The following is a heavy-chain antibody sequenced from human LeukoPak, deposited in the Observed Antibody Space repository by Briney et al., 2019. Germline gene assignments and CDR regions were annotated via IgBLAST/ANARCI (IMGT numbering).Heavy chain of an antibody. CDR1: GFTFSSYA. CDR3: AKDRGSRYFDY. V-gene: IGHV3-64*01. CDR2: ISSNGGST. Sequence: PGGSLRLSCAASGFTFSSYAMHWVRQAPGKGLEYVSAISSNGGSTYYANSVKGRFTISRDNSKNTLYLQMNSLRAEDTAVYYCAKDRGSRYFDYWGQGTLVTVSS. J-gene: IGHJ4*02. D-gene: IGHD3-9*01.